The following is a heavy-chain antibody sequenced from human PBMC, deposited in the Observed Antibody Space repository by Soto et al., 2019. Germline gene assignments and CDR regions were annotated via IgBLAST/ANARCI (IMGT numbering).Heavy chain of an antibody. V-gene: IGHV3-30-3*01. CDR2: ISYDGSNK. CDR3: ARELGHYYDSSGYYQNDAFDI. D-gene: IGHD3-22*01. J-gene: IGHJ3*02. Sequence: GGSMILSCGASGFPFSSYSMHWVRQAPGKGLEWVAVISYDGSNKYYADSVKGRFTISRDNSKNTLYLQMNSLRAEDTAVYYCARELGHYYDSSGYYQNDAFDIWGQGTMVTVSS. CDR1: GFPFSSYS.